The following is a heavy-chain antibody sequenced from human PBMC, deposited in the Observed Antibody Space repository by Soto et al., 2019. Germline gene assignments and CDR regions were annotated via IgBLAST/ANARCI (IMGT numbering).Heavy chain of an antibody. CDR1: GYTFTSYY. J-gene: IGHJ6*02. Sequence: ASVKVSCKASGYTFTSYYMHWVRRAPGQGLEWMGIINPSGGSTSYAQKFQGRVTMTRDTSTGTVYMELSSLRSEDTAVYYCARDLIAAAGSTEVYYYGMDVWGQGTTVTVSS. D-gene: IGHD6-13*01. V-gene: IGHV1-46*01. CDR2: INPSGGST. CDR3: ARDLIAAAGSTEVYYYGMDV.